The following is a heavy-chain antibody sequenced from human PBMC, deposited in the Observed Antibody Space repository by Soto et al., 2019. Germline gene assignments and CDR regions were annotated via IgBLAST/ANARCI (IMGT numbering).Heavy chain of an antibody. CDR2: IIPIFGTA. D-gene: IGHD2-15*01. J-gene: IGHJ6*02. CDR3: ARDHKTSRYCSGGSCYGPYYYYGMDV. Sequence: SVKVSCKASGGTFSSYAISCVRQAPGQGLEWMGGIIPIFGTANYAQKFQGRVTITADESTSTAYMELSSLRSEDTAVYYCARDHKTSRYCSGGSCYGPYYYYGMDVWGQGTTVTVSS. CDR1: GGTFSSYA. V-gene: IGHV1-69*13.